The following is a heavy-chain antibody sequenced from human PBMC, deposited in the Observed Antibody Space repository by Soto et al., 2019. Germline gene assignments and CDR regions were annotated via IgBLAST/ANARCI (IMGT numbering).Heavy chain of an antibody. CDR3: ARAARAMVKRNHFDY. Sequence: SETLSLTCTVSGGSISSYYWSWIRQPPGKGLEWIGYIYYSGRTNYNPSLKSRVTISVDKSKNLFSLKLSSVTAADTAVYYCARAARAMVKRNHFDYWGQGTLVTVSS. J-gene: IGHJ4*02. V-gene: IGHV4-59*01. CDR2: IYYSGRT. CDR1: GGSISSYY. D-gene: IGHD5-18*01.